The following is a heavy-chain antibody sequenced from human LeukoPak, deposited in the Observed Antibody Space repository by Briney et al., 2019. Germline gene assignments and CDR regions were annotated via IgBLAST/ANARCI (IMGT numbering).Heavy chain of an antibody. CDR1: GGSISSYY. CDR2: IYYSGST. V-gene: IGHV4-59*01. J-gene: IGHJ3*02. D-gene: IGHD3-22*01. Sequence: SETLSLTYTVSGGSISSYYWSWIRQPPGKGLEWIGYIYYSGSTNYNPSLKSRVTISVDTSKNQFSLKLSSVTAADTAVYYCARGYYDRDAFDIWGQGTMVTVSS. CDR3: ARGYYDRDAFDI.